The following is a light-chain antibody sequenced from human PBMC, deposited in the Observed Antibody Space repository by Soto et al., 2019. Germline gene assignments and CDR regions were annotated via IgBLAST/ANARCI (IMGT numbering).Light chain of an antibody. CDR1: SSAIGDYNY. J-gene: IGLJ1*01. CDR2: EVS. Sequence: QAVLTQPASVSGSPGQSITISCTGTSSAIGDYNYVSWYQQHPGKAPKLMIYEVSNRPSGISNRFSGSKSGNTASLTISGLQADDEADYYCSSYTSTSSYVFGTGTKV. CDR3: SSYTSTSSYV. V-gene: IGLV2-14*01.